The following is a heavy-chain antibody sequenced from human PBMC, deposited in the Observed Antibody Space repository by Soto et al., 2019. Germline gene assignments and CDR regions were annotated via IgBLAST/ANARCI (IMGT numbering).Heavy chain of an antibody. CDR2: ISYDGSNK. V-gene: IGHV3-30*18. J-gene: IGHJ6*02. CDR1: GFTFSSYG. D-gene: IGHD5-12*01. Sequence: GGSLRLSCAASGFTFSSYGMHWVRQAPGKGLEWVAVISYDGSNKYYADSVKGRFTISRDNSKNTLYLQMNSLRAEDTAVYYCAKDRRWLQLKDYYGMDVWGQGTTVTVSS. CDR3: AKDRRWLQLKDYYGMDV.